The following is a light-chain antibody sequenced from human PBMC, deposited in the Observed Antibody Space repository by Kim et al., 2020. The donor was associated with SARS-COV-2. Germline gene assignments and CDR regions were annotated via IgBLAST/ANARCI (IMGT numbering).Light chain of an antibody. Sequence: ASVGDRVTITCRASQGMSNYLNWYQQKPGKAPKLLIYAASSLHSGVPSRFSGSGSGTDFTLTISSLQPEDFATYYCQQSYYIPLTFGGGTKVDIK. J-gene: IGKJ4*01. CDR3: QQSYYIPLT. CDR2: AAS. CDR1: QGMSNY. V-gene: IGKV1-39*01.